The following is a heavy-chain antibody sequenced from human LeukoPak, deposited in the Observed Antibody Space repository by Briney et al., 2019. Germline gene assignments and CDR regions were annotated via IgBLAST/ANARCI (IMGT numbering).Heavy chain of an antibody. J-gene: IGHJ4*02. CDR3: ARDRGSHPTWELSGFDY. CDR2: INSDGSST. CDR1: GFTFSSYW. D-gene: IGHD1-26*01. V-gene: IGHV3-74*01. Sequence: PGGSLRLSCAASGFTFSSYWMHWVRQAPGKGLVWVSRINSDGSSTSYADSVKGRFTISRDNAKNSLYLQINSLRAEDTAVYYCARDRGSHPTWELSGFDYWGQGTLVTVSS.